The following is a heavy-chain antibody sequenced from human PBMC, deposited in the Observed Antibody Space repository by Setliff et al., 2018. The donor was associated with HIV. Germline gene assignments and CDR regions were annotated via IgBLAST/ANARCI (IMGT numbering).Heavy chain of an antibody. D-gene: IGHD3-10*01. V-gene: IGHV4-34*01. CDR1: GGSFSGYY. CDR3: ARTRSGTYYGEMNWFDP. CDR2: INYSGRT. Sequence: PSETLSLTCAVYGGSFSGYYWNWIRQPPGKGLEWIGEINYSGRTNYNPSLKSRVTISIDTSKNRFSLTLRSVTAADTAVYYCARTRSGTYYGEMNWFDPWGQGILVTVSS. J-gene: IGHJ5*02.